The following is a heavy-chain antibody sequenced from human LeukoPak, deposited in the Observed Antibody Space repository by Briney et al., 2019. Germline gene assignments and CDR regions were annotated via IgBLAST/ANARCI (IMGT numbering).Heavy chain of an antibody. CDR1: GFTFSSYG. Sequence: GSLRLSCATSGFTFSSYGFHWVRQALGKGLEWVAVIWYDGSQKYYLDSVKGRFTISRDSFDNTVYLQMNGLRAEDTAVYYCARDLGHFSRGASYFDYWGQGALVTVSS. D-gene: IGHD4/OR15-4a*01. J-gene: IGHJ4*02. CDR2: IWYDGSQK. CDR3: ARDLGHFSRGASYFDY. V-gene: IGHV3-33*01.